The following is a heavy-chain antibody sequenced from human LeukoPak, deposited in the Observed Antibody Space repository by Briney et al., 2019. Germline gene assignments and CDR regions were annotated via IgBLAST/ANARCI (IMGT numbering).Heavy chain of an antibody. J-gene: IGHJ5*02. V-gene: IGHV3-23*01. D-gene: IGHD3-3*01. CDR3: AKDRITIFGVVILKTVHNWFDP. Sequence: GGSLRLSCAASGFTFSSYAMSWVRQAPGKGLEWVSAISGSGGSTYYADSAKGRFTISRDNSKNTLYLQMNSLRAEDTAVYYCAKDRITIFGVVILKTVHNWFDPWGQGTLVTVSS. CDR1: GFTFSSYA. CDR2: ISGSGGST.